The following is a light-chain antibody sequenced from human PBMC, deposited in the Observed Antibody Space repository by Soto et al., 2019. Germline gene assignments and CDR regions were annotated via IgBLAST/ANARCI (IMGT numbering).Light chain of an antibody. Sequence: IQVTKSAFSLSSSVGNRVTITGQARQHIATHLNWYQQKPGKDPNLPIYDASNLETGVPPRFSGGGSGTHFTLTISNLQPEDIATYYCQQYDNSPPTRTFGQATKV. J-gene: IGKJ1*01. CDR1: QHIATH. CDR3: QQYDNSPPTRT. CDR2: DAS. V-gene: IGKV1-33*01.